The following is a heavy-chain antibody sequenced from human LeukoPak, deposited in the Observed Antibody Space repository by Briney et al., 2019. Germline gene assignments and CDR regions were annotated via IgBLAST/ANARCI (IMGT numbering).Heavy chain of an antibody. CDR2: ISSYNGNT. D-gene: IGHD2-15*01. J-gene: IGHJ3*02. CDR3: ARVTLSEIVVFDI. V-gene: IGHV1-18*04. CDR1: GYIFTAYC. Sequence: GASVKVSCKASGYIFTAYCMHWVRQAPGQGLEWMGWISSYNGNTNYAQKLQGRVTMTTETSTSTAYMELRSLRSDDTAVYYCARVTLSEIVVFDIWGQGTMVTVSS.